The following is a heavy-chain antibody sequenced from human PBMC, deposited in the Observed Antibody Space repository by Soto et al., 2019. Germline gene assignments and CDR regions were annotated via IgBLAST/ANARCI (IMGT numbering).Heavy chain of an antibody. D-gene: IGHD1-26*01. J-gene: IGHJ4*02. V-gene: IGHV3-30*18. CDR1: GFTFSSYG. CDR2: ISYDGSNK. Sequence: QVQLVESGGGVVQPGRSLRLSCAASGFTFSSYGMHWVRQAPGKGLEWVAVISYDGSNKYYADSVKGRFTISRDNSKNTRYLQMNSLRAEDTAVYYCAKDHSGSYSRHFDYWGQGTLVTVSS. CDR3: AKDHSGSYSRHFDY.